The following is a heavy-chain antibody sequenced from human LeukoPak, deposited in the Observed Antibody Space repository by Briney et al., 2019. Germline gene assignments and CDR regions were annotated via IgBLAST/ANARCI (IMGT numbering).Heavy chain of an antibody. D-gene: IGHD3-10*01. CDR2: IYPGDSDT. Sequence: GDSLQISCKTSGYTFTDYWIGWVRQMPGKGLEWMGIIYPGDSDTRYSPSFQGQVTISADKSISTAYLQWSSLKASDTAMYYCARNVPFGEFPFDYWGQGTLVTVSS. V-gene: IGHV5-51*01. CDR3: ARNVPFGEFPFDY. CDR1: GYTFTDYW. J-gene: IGHJ4*02.